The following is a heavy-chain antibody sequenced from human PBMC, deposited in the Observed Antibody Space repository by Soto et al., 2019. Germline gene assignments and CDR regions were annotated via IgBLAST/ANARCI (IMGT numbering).Heavy chain of an antibody. J-gene: IGHJ4*02. CDR3: ARGRDGDY. V-gene: IGHV1-18*01. CDR1: GYTFTSYG. CDR2: ISAHNGNT. Sequence: QVHLVQSGAEVKKPGASVKVSCKASGYTFTSYGITWVRQAPGQGLEWMGWISAHNGNTDYAQKLQGRVIVTRDPSTRTAYMELRSLRSDDTAVYYCARGRDGDYWGQGALVTVSS. D-gene: IGHD6-6*01.